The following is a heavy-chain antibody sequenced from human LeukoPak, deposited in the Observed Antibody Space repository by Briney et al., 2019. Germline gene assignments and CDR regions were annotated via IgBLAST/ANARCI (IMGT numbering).Heavy chain of an antibody. CDR1: GYTFTSYD. V-gene: IGHV1-8*01. CDR2: MNPNSGNT. CDR3: ARGRLAWLHRYGMDV. J-gene: IGHJ6*02. D-gene: IGHD5-12*01. Sequence: ASVKVSCKASGYTFTSYDINWVRQATGQGLEWMGWMNPNSGNTGYAQKFQGKVTMTRNTSISTAYMELSSLRSEDTAVYYCARGRLAWLHRYGMDVWGQGTTVTVSS.